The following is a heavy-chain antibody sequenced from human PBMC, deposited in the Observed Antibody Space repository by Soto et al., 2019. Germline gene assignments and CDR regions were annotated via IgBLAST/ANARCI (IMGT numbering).Heavy chain of an antibody. CDR1: GFTFSSYA. V-gene: IGHV3-33*08. CDR2: IWYDGSNK. Sequence: GGSLRLSCAASGFTFSSYAMSWVRQAPGKGLEWVAVIWYDGSNKYYADSVKGRFTISRDNSKNTLYLQMNSLRAEDTAVYYCARVLWFGELSIDYWGQGTLVTVSS. J-gene: IGHJ4*02. CDR3: ARVLWFGELSIDY. D-gene: IGHD3-10*01.